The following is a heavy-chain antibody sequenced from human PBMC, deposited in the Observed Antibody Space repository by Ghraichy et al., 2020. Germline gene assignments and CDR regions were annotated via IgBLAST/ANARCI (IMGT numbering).Heavy chain of an antibody. CDR3: AREGGLLWFGESMLYGAYWFDP. V-gene: IGHV6-1*01. Sequence: SQTLSLTCAISGDSVSSNSAAWNWIRQSPSRGLEWLGRTYYRSKWYNDYAVSVKSRITINPDTSKNQFSLQLNSVTPEDTAVYYCAREGGLLWFGESMLYGAYWFDPWGQGTLVTVSS. CDR1: GDSVSSNSAA. D-gene: IGHD3-10*01. J-gene: IGHJ5*02. CDR2: TYYRSKWYN.